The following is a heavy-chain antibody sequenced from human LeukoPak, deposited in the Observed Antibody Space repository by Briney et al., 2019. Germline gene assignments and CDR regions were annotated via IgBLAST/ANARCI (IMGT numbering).Heavy chain of an antibody. J-gene: IGHJ4*02. CDR2: ISWNSGSI. D-gene: IGHD1-26*01. CDR3: SGAYYHPTGD. V-gene: IGHV3-9*01. Sequence: QPGGSLRLSCAASGFTFDDYAMHWVRQAPGKGLEWVSGISWNSGSIGYADSVKGRFTVSRDNAKNTLYLQMNSLRAEDTAVYYCSGAYYHPTGDWGQGTLVTVSS. CDR1: GFTFDDYA.